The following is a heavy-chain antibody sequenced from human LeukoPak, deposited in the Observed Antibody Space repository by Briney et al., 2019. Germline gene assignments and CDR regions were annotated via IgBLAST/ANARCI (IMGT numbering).Heavy chain of an antibody. CDR1: GFTFDDYA. V-gene: IGHV3-9*01. CDR2: ISWNNDNI. D-gene: IGHD6-19*01. CDR3: AKDAAPYSSGWYSGEGAFDY. J-gene: IGHJ4*02. Sequence: PGGSLRLSCAASGFTFDDYAMHWVRQAPGQGLEWVSGISWNNDNIGYADSVKGRFIISRDNAKNSLYLQMNSLRAEDTALYYCAKDAAPYSSGWYSGEGAFDYWGQGTLVTVSS.